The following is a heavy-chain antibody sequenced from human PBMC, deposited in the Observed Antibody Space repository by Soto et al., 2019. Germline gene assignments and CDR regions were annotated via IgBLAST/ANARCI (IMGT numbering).Heavy chain of an antibody. V-gene: IGHV3-74*01. CDR3: ARGDRGGFDL. D-gene: IGHD3-16*01. CDR2: IHSDGTTT. CDR1: GFTFDYYW. Sequence: EVQLVESGGGLVQPGESLRLSCAASGFTFDYYWMHWVRQAPGTGLVWVSRIHSDGTTTTYASSVKGRFTISRDNARNTVSLQMSSLRVEDTAVYYCARGDRGGFDLWGHGTVVTVSS. J-gene: IGHJ3*01.